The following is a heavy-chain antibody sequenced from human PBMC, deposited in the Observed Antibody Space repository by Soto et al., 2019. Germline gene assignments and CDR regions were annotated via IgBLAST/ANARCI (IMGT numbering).Heavy chain of an antibody. J-gene: IGHJ6*02. CDR1: GGTFSSYA. CDR3: ARGRKTVVVPAAIRGYYYYGMDV. CDR2: IIPIFGTA. D-gene: IGHD2-2*02. Sequence: QVQLVQSGAEVKKPGSSVKVSCKASGGTFSSYAISWVRQAPGQGLEWMGGIIPIFGTANYAQKFRGRVTIIADESASTAYMELSRLRSEDTAVYYCARGRKTVVVPAAIRGYYYYGMDVWGQGTTVTVSS. V-gene: IGHV1-69*01.